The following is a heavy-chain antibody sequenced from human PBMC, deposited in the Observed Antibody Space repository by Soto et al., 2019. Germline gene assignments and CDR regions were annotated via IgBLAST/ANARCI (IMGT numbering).Heavy chain of an antibody. J-gene: IGHJ4*02. D-gene: IGHD1-26*01. V-gene: IGHV4-59*08. CDR3: ARGGVGEWELPTRGPWYFDY. CDR1: GGSISSYY. CDR2: IYYSGST. Sequence: SETLSLTCTVSGGSISSYYWSWIRQPPGKGLEWIGYIYYSGSTNYNPSLKSRVTISVDTSKNQFSLKLSSVTAADTAVYYCARGGVGEWELPTRGPWYFDYWGQGTLVTVSS.